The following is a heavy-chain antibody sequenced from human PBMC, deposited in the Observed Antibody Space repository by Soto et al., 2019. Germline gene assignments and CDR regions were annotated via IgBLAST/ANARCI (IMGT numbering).Heavy chain of an antibody. J-gene: IGHJ4*02. CDR2: ITPMFGTP. CDR3: ARDGTLYDSSAYYYLY. V-gene: IGHV1-69*01. Sequence: QVQLVQSGAEVKKPGSSVKVSCKASGGTFSRYTITWVLQAPGHGIEWMGGITPMFGTPNYAQKFQGRVTFTADESTSTAYMELSSLRSEDTAMYYCARDGTLYDSSAYYYLYWGQGTLVTVSS. CDR1: GGTFSRYT. D-gene: IGHD3-22*01.